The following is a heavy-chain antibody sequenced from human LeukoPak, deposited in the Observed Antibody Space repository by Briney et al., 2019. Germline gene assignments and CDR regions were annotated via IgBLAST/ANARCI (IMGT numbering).Heavy chain of an antibody. V-gene: IGHV1-46*01. CDR1: GYTFTSYY. Sequence: ASVKVSCKASGYTFTSYYMHWVRQAPGQGLEWMGIINPSGGGTSYAQKFQGRVTMTRDTSTSTVYMELSSLRSEDTAVYYCASPRTYCGGDCSLGYYYGMDVWGQGTTVTVSS. CDR2: INPSGGGT. J-gene: IGHJ6*02. CDR3: ASPRTYCGGDCSLGYYYGMDV. D-gene: IGHD2-21*02.